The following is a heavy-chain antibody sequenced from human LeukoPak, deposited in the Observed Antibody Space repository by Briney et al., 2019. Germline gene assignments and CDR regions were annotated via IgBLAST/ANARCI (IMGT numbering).Heavy chain of an antibody. V-gene: IGHV3-21*01. Sequence: GGPLRLSCAASGFTFSSYSMNWVRQAPGKGLEWVSSISSSSSYIYYADSVKGRFTISRDNAKNSLYLQMNSLRAEDTAVYYCARDGGYSYGFHYYYYMDVWGKGTTVTVSS. J-gene: IGHJ6*03. D-gene: IGHD5-18*01. CDR3: ARDGGYSYGFHYYYYMDV. CDR2: ISSSSSYI. CDR1: GFTFSSYS.